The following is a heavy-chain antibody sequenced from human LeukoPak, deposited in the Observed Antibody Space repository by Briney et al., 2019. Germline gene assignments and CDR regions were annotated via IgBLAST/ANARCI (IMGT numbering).Heavy chain of an antibody. J-gene: IGHJ4*02. CDR3: ARGADWYDY. CDR1: GFTFSSYW. CDR2: IKRDGSQK. V-gene: IGHV3-7*03. D-gene: IGHD3-9*01. Sequence: GGSPRLSCAASGFTFSSYWMSWVRQAPGKGLEWVANIKRDGSQKYNVDSVKGRFTISRDNAKNSLYLQMNSLRAEDTAVYYCARGADWYDYWGQGTLVTVSS.